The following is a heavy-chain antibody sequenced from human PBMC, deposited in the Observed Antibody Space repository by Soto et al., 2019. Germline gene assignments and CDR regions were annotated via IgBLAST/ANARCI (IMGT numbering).Heavy chain of an antibody. Sequence: QVQLQESGPGLVKPSGTLSLTCAVSGGSISSSNWWNWVRQPPGKGLEWIGEIYQSGSTNYNPSLKSRVSISVDKSKNQFSLRLTSVTAADTAVYYCARALAAAGTSSPYYDMDVWGKGTAVTVSS. CDR2: IYQSGST. V-gene: IGHV4-4*02. D-gene: IGHD6-13*01. CDR3: ARALAAAGTSSPYYDMDV. J-gene: IGHJ6*03. CDR1: GGSISSSNW.